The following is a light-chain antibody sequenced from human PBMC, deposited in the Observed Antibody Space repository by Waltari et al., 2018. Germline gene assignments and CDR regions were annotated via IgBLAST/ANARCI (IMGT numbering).Light chain of an antibody. CDR3: ASYTSGSTHVA. Sequence: QSALTQPASVSGSPGQSITLSCTGTSSDIGAYQSFSWYQQFPGKAPKLIIYDVSKRPSGVSNRFSGSKSGDSASLTISGLQVDDEAHYHCASYTSGSTHVAFGGGTQVTVL. V-gene: IGLV2-14*01. CDR2: DVS. CDR1: SSDIGAYQS. J-gene: IGLJ2*01.